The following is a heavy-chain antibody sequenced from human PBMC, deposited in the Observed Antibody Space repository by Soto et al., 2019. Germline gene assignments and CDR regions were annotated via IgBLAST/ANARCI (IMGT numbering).Heavy chain of an antibody. J-gene: IGHJ4*02. CDR1: GFTFSRYG. D-gene: IGHD3-22*01. V-gene: IGHV3-48*01. CDR3: TREGDGSGFFSDF. CDR2: ISGRSNTI. Sequence: PGGSLRLSCAASGFTFSRYGMHWVRQAPGKGLEWVSFISGRSNTIYYADSVKGRFTISRDNAKNSLYLLMNSLRAEDTAVYYCTREGDGSGFFSDFWGQGALVTVSS.